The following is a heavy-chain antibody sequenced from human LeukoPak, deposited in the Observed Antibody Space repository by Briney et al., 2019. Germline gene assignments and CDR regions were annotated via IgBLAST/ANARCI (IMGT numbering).Heavy chain of an antibody. V-gene: IGHV3-23*01. CDR3: AKNLYDYVWGSYRYSLGAFDI. CDR2: ISGSGGST. J-gene: IGHJ3*02. CDR1: GFTFSSYA. Sequence: PGGSLRLSCAASGFTFSSYAMSWVRQAPGKGLEWVSAISGSGGSTYYAGSVKGRFTISRDNSKNTLYLQMNSLRAEDTAVYYCAKNLYDYVWGSYRYSLGAFDIWGQGTMVTVSS. D-gene: IGHD3-16*02.